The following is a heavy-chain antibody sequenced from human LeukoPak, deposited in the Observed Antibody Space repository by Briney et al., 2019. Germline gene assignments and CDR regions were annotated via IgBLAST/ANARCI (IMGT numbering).Heavy chain of an antibody. Sequence: PGRSLRLSCAASGFTFSSYAMHWVRQAPGKGLEWVAVISYDGSNKYYADSVKGRFTISRDNSKNTLYLQMNSLRAEDTAVYHCARGGSFTRTRRPQSLSDDYWGQGTLVTVSS. CDR1: GFTFSSYA. V-gene: IGHV3-30*04. D-gene: IGHD1-7*01. J-gene: IGHJ4*02. CDR3: ARGGSFTRTRRPQSLSDDY. CDR2: ISYDGSNK.